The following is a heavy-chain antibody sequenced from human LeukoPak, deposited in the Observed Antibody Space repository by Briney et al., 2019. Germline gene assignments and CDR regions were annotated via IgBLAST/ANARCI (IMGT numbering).Heavy chain of an antibody. Sequence: GGSLRLSCAASGFTFSSYSMNWVRQAPGKGLEWVSSISSSSSYIYYADSVKGRFTISRDNAKNSLYLQMNSLRAEDTAVYYCARDHQDSSGFDYWGQGTLVTVSS. D-gene: IGHD6-19*01. V-gene: IGHV3-21*01. J-gene: IGHJ4*02. CDR1: GFTFSSYS. CDR2: ISSSSSYI. CDR3: ARDHQDSSGFDY.